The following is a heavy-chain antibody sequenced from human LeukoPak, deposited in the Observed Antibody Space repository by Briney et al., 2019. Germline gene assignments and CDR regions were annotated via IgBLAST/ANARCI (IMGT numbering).Heavy chain of an antibody. CDR3: AKDREPSGSYYGYYYYGMDV. D-gene: IGHD1-26*01. Sequence: GRSLRLSCAASGFTFSSYGMHWVRQAPGKGLEWVAVISYDGSNKYYADSVKGRFTISRDNSKNTLYLQMNSLRAEDTAVYYCAKDREPSGSYYGYYYYGMDVWGQGTTVTVSS. V-gene: IGHV3-30*18. CDR2: ISYDGSNK. CDR1: GFTFSSYG. J-gene: IGHJ6*02.